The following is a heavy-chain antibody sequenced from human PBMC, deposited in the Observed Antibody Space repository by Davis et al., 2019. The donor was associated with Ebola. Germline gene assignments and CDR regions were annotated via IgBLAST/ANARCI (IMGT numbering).Heavy chain of an antibody. J-gene: IGHJ4*02. CDR3: ASMTTSFDY. Sequence: MPGGSLRLSCTVSGGSISSYYWSWIRQPPGKGLEWIGYIYYSGSTNYNPSLKSRVTISVDKSKNQFSLKLSSVTAADTAVYYCASMTTSFDYWGQGTLVTVSS. V-gene: IGHV4-59*12. CDR1: GGSISSYY. CDR2: IYYSGST. D-gene: IGHD4-17*01.